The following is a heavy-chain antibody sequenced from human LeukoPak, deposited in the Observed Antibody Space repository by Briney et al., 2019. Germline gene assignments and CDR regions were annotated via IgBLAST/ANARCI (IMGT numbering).Heavy chain of an antibody. D-gene: IGHD6-13*01. J-gene: IGHJ4*02. Sequence: PSETLSLTCTVSGVSISRYYWICIRQSPVRGLEWIGYIDYSESTNYNPSLKSRVSISVDTSKNQFSLKLSSVTAADTAVYYCAIGLRLLAAGTNFDSWGQGTLVTVSS. CDR2: IDYSEST. CDR3: AIGLRLLAAGTNFDS. V-gene: IGHV4-59*01. CDR1: GVSISRYY.